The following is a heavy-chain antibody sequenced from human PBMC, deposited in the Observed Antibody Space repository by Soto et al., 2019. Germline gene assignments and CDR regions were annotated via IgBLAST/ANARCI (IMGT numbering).Heavy chain of an antibody. V-gene: IGHV3-23*01. Sequence: LRLSCAASGFTFSSYAMSWVRQAPGKGLEWVSAISGSGGSTYYADSVKGRFTISRDNSKNTLYLQMNSLRAEDTAVYYCAKSHYYDSSGYDDAFDIWGKGTMVTVAS. J-gene: IGHJ3*02. CDR3: AKSHYYDSSGYDDAFDI. CDR1: GFTFSSYA. CDR2: ISGSGGST. D-gene: IGHD3-22*01.